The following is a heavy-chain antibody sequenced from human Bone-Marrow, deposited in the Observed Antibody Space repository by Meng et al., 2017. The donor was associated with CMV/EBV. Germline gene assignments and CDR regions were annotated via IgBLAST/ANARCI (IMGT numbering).Heavy chain of an antibody. Sequence: SETLSLTCAVYGGSFSGYYWGWIRQPPGKGLEWIGSIYYSGSTYYSPSLKSRATISLDTSRNQFSLKLTSVTAADTAVYYCGRDVWQQLVDSHWGQGTLVTVSS. V-gene: IGHV4-34*11. J-gene: IGHJ4*02. D-gene: IGHD6-13*01. CDR2: IYYSGST. CDR3: GRDVWQQLVDSH. CDR1: GGSFSGYY.